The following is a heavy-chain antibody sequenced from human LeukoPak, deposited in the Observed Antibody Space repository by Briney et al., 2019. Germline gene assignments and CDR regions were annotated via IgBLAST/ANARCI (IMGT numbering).Heavy chain of an antibody. CDR3: AKVGKSPYYDILTGYSPTYYFDY. J-gene: IGHJ4*02. V-gene: IGHV3-53*01. CDR2: IYSDNT. D-gene: IGHD3-9*01. Sequence: GGSLRLSCTVSGLTVSTNSMSWVRQAPGKGLEWVSFIYSDNTHYSDSVKGRFTISRDNSKNTLYLQMNSLRAEDTAVYYCAKVGKSPYYDILTGYSPTYYFDYWGQGTLVTVSS. CDR1: GLTVSTNS.